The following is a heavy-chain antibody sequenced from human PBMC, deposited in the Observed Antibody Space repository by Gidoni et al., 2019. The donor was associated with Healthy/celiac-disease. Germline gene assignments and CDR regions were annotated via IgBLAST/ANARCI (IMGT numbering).Heavy chain of an antibody. Sequence: EVQLLESGGGLVQPGGSLRLSCAASGFTFSSYAMSWVRQAPGKGLEWVSAISGSGGSTYYADYVKGRFTISRDNSKNTLYLQMNSLRAEDTAVYYCANPVPPRFVEWYDALDIWGQGTMVTVSS. CDR2: ISGSGGST. D-gene: IGHD3-3*01. V-gene: IGHV3-23*01. CDR1: GFTFSSYA. CDR3: ANPVPPRFVEWYDALDI. J-gene: IGHJ3*02.